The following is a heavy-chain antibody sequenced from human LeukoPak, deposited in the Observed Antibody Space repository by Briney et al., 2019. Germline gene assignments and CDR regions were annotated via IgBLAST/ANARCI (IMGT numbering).Heavy chain of an antibody. Sequence: GGSLRLSCAASGFTLSSYSMNWVRQAPGKGLEWVSYISSSSSTIYYAGSVKGRFTISRDNAKNSLYLQMNSLRAEDTAVYYCARSDSSGYSYYYYYMYVWGKGTTVTVSS. D-gene: IGHD3-22*01. CDR2: ISSSSSTI. CDR3: ARSDSSGYSYYYYYMYV. V-gene: IGHV3-48*01. J-gene: IGHJ6*03. CDR1: GFTLSSYS.